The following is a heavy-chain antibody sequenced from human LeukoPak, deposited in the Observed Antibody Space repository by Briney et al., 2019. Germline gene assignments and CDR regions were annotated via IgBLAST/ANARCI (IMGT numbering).Heavy chain of an antibody. Sequence: GGSLRLSCAASGFTFSSYVMHWVRQAPGKGLEWVAFIRYDGSNKYYADSVKGRFTISRDNSKNTLYLQMNSLRAEDTAVYYCAKVRIGSGWTDHDYWGQGTLVTVSS. D-gene: IGHD6-19*01. CDR1: GFTFSSYV. V-gene: IGHV3-30*02. CDR3: AKVRIGSGWTDHDY. J-gene: IGHJ4*02. CDR2: IRYDGSNK.